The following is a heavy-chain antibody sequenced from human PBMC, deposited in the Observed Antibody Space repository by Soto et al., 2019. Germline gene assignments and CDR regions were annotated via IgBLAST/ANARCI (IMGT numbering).Heavy chain of an antibody. Sequence: QVHLAQSGAEVKKPGASVKVSCKASGYTFTSFAIHWVRQAPGQGLAWMGWINAGNGNIKHSQKFQHRVTITRDTSASTAYMELSSLRFEDTAVYYCARDGAVAGDSNFDYWGQGTLVTVSS. V-gene: IGHV1-3*01. CDR2: INAGNGNI. CDR3: ARDGAVAGDSNFDY. D-gene: IGHD6-19*01. CDR1: GYTFTSFA. J-gene: IGHJ4*02.